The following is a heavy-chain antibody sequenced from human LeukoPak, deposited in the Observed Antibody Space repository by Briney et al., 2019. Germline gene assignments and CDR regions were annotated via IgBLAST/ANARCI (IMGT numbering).Heavy chain of an antibody. V-gene: IGHV3-23*01. CDR1: GFSFSSHA. CDR2: ISGSGGST. CDR3: AAPSLRFLEWLLPEY. Sequence: GGSLRLSCAASGFSFSSHAMSWVRQAPGKGLEWVSAISGSGGSTYYADSVKGRFTISRDNSKNTLYLQMNSLRAGDTAVYYCAAPSLRFLEWLLPEYWGQGTLVTVSS. J-gene: IGHJ4*02. D-gene: IGHD3-3*01.